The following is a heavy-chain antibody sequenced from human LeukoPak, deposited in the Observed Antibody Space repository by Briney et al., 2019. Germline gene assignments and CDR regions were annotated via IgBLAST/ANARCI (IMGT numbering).Heavy chain of an antibody. CDR1: GGSISSSGYY. J-gene: IGHJ6*03. CDR2: IYYSGTT. V-gene: IGHV4-39*01. CDR3: ARQVSDYFYYYIDV. Sequence: PLETLSLTCSVSGGSISSSGYYWNWIRQPPGKGLEWVGSIYYSGTTYYNSSLKSRVTISEDTSKNRFSLMLTSVTAADTAVYYCARQVSDYFYYYIDVWGEGTTVIVSS.